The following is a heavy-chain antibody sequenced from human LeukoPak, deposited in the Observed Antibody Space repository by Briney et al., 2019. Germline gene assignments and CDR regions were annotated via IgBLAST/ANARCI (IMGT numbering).Heavy chain of an antibody. CDR2: ISWDGGIT. CDR3: ARDLNWETY. Sequence: PRGSLRLSCAASGFTFVDYAMHRVRHAPGKGLEWVSLISWDGGITYYTDSLRGRFTISRDNTTSTLYLHKSTPRDENTAVYYTARDLNWETYWGQGTLVSVSS. J-gene: IGHJ4*02. D-gene: IGHD7-27*01. V-gene: IGHV3-43D*03. CDR1: GFTFVDYA.